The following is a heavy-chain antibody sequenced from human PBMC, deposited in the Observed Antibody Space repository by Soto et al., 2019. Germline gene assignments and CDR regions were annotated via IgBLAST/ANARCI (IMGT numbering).Heavy chain of an antibody. CDR1: GGTFSSYA. J-gene: IGHJ6*02. CDR2: IIPIFGTA. CDR3: ARDLALDFYDYGDYGPYYYYYGMDV. D-gene: IGHD4-17*01. Sequence: QVQLVQSGAEVKKPGSSVKVSCKASGGTFSSYAISWVRQAPGQGLEWMGGIIPIFGTANYAQKFQGRVTITADESTSTAYMELSSLRSEDTAVYYCARDLALDFYDYGDYGPYYYYYGMDVWRQGTTVTVSS. V-gene: IGHV1-69*01.